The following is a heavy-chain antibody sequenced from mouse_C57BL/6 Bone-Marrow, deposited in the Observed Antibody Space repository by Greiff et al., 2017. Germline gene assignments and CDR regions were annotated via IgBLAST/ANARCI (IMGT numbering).Heavy chain of an antibody. J-gene: IGHJ3*01. CDR2: INPSTGGT. D-gene: IGHD1-1*01. Sequence: EVQLQQSGPELVKPGASVKISCKASGYSFTGYYMNWVKQSPEKSLEWIGEINPSTGGTTYNQKFKAKATLTVDKSSSTAYMQLKSLTSEDSAVYYCARGATVLATSDFAYWGQGTLVTVSA. CDR3: ARGATVLATSDFAY. V-gene: IGHV1-42*01. CDR1: GYSFTGYY.